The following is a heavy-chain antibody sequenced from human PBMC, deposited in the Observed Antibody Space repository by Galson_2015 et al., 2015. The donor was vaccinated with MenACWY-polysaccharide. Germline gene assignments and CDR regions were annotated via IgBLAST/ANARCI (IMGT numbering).Heavy chain of an antibody. CDR2: IRSSGTNT. CDR1: GFTFTSYA. CDR3: ARDTGGSDY. Sequence: SLRLSCAASGFTFTSYAMCWVRQAPGKGLGWVSAIRSSGTNTYYADSVKGRFTTSRDNSKNTLYLQMNSLRAEDTAVYYCARDTGGSDYWGQGTLVTVSS. V-gene: IGHV3-23*01. D-gene: IGHD3-16*01. J-gene: IGHJ4*02.